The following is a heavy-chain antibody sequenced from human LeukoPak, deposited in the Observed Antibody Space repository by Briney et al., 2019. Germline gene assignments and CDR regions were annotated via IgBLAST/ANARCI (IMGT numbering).Heavy chain of an antibody. J-gene: IGHJ6*02. CDR3: AAAVRDRGYSGYVVYYYYGMDV. CDR2: IVVCSGNT. V-gene: IGHV1-58*02. CDR1: GFTFTSSA. Sequence: GASVKVSCKASGFTFTSSAMQWVRQARGQRLEWIGWIVVCSGNTNYAQKFQERVTITRDMSTSTAYMELSSLRSEDTAVYYCAAAVRDRGYSGYVVYYYYGMDVWGQGTTVTVSS. D-gene: IGHD5-12*01.